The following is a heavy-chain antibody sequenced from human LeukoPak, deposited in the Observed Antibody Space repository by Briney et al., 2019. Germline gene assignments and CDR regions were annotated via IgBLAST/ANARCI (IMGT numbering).Heavy chain of an antibody. CDR1: AFTFIDNG. V-gene: IGHV3-30*03. D-gene: IGHD6-19*01. Sequence: GGSLELSCVASAFTFIDNGMDWVRQDPGKGLEWGAVIAADGGVKHYADSVKGRFTLSRDNSKNTLYLQMNSLSVEDTAVYYCAREATWGQWYFDHWGQGTPVTVSS. J-gene: IGHJ4*02. CDR3: AREATWGQWYFDH. CDR2: IAADGGVK.